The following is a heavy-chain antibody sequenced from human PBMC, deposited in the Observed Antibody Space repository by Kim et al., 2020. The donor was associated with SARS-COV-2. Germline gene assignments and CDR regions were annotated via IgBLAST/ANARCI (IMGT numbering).Heavy chain of an antibody. CDR2: IGSAGDP. D-gene: IGHD6-19*01. Sequence: GGSLRLSCAASGFTFSSYDMHWVRQATGKGLEWVSAIGSAGDPYYPGSVKGRFTISRENAKNSLYLQMNRLRAGETAVYYCARMHVGRGWTGSGMDVWGQGTTVTVSS. CDR3: ARMHVGRGWTGSGMDV. CDR1: GFTFSSYD. J-gene: IGHJ6*02. V-gene: IGHV3-13*05.